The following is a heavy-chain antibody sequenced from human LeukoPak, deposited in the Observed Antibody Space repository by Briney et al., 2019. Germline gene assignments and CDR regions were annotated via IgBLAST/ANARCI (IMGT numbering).Heavy chain of an antibody. CDR3: AKSIKQVWYFDL. Sequence: PGGSLRLSCAASGFTFSSYGMHWVRQAPGKGLEWVAVISYDGSNKYYVDSVKGRFTISRDNSKNTLYLQMNSLRAEDTAVYYCAKSIKQVWYFDLWGRGTLVTVSS. J-gene: IGHJ2*01. V-gene: IGHV3-30*18. D-gene: IGHD3-3*02. CDR1: GFTFSSYG. CDR2: ISYDGSNK.